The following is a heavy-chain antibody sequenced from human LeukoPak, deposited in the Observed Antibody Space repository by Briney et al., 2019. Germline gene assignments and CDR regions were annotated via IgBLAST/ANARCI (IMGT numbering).Heavy chain of an antibody. CDR2: IRYDGSIK. CDR1: GFIFSSYG. D-gene: IGHD5-12*01. J-gene: IGHJ6*03. CDR3: AKDNVKVTTIRRVPHYMDV. Sequence: GGSLRLSCAASGFIFSSYGMHWVRQAPGKGLEWVAFIRYDGSIKYYADSVKGRFTISRDNSKNTLYLQMSSLTAEDTAVYYCAKDNVKVTTIRRVPHYMDVWGKGATVTISS. V-gene: IGHV3-30*02.